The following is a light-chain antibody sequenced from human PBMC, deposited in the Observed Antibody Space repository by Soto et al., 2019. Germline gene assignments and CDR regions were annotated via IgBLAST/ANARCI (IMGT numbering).Light chain of an antibody. CDR2: DAS. Sequence: EIVLTQSPATLSLSPGERATLSCRASQSVSIYLAWYQQKPVQAPRLLIYDASKRATGVPTKFSGSGSGTDFTLTISSLENEDFAVYYCQQRTNWPPLFTFGPGTKVDI. V-gene: IGKV3-11*01. J-gene: IGKJ3*01. CDR3: QQRTNWPPLFT. CDR1: QSVSIY.